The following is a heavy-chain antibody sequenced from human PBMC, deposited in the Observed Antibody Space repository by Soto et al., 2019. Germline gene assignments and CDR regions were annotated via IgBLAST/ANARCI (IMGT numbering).Heavy chain of an antibody. V-gene: IGHV1-2*02. D-gene: IGHD3-10*01. CDR1: GYTFTDHY. CDR2: INAGDGDT. Sequence: QVQLVQSGAEVKKPGASVKVSCQVSGYTFTDHYLHWVRQAPGHGLEWMGWINAGDGDTNYAQKFQGRISMTRDTSTETVYLELSRLTSVDAAVYYCARVRFFSVRGDPFAFWGQGTLVSVSS. J-gene: IGHJ4*02. CDR3: ARVRFFSVRGDPFAF.